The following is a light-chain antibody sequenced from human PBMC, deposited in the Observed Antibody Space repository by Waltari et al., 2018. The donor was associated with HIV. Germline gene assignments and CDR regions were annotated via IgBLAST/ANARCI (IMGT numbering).Light chain of an antibody. V-gene: IGLV2-14*01. J-gene: IGLJ3*02. Sequence: QSALTQPASVSGSPGQSITISCTGTSSDVGGYNYVSWYQQHPGKAPKLMIYEVTNRPSGVSNRFSGSKSGNTASLTISGLQVEDEADYYCNSYTISSTLGVFGGGTKLTVL. CDR2: EVT. CDR3: NSYTISSTLGV. CDR1: SSDVGGYNY.